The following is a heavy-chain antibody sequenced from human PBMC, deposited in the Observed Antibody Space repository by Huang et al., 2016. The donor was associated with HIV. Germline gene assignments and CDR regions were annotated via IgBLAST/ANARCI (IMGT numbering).Heavy chain of an antibody. Sequence: QVQLQQSGPGLVKPSQTVSLTCAISGDSVSSNSAAWYWIRQSPSRGLEWLGRTYYSAKWYNDYAVSMKGRITINPDTPRNQFSLQLNSVTPEDTAVYYCARGRAAGTSDAFDIWGQGTMVTVSS. J-gene: IGHJ3*02. CDR1: GDSVSSNSAA. D-gene: IGHD6-13*01. CDR2: TYYSAKWYN. V-gene: IGHV6-1*01. CDR3: ARGRAAGTSDAFDI.